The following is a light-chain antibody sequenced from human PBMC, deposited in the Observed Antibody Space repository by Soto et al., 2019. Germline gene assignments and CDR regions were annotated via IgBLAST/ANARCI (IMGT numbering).Light chain of an antibody. J-gene: IGKJ4*01. CDR2: KAS. CDR3: QQYNSYSPVT. Sequence: DIQMTQSPSTLSASVGDRVTITCRASQSISSWLAWYQQKPGKAPKVLIHKASSLESGVPSRFSGSGSGTEFTLTISSLQPDDFATYYCQQYNSYSPVTFGGGTKVEIK. CDR1: QSISSW. V-gene: IGKV1-5*03.